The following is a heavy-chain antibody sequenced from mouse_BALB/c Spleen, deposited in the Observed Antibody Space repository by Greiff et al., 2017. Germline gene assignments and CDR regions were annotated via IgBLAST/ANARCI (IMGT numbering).Heavy chain of an antibody. Sequence: EVMLVESGGGLVKPGGSLKLSCAASGFAFSSYDMSWVRQTPEKRLEWVAYISSGGGSTYYPDTVKGRFTISRDNAKNTLYLQMSSLKSEDTAMYYCARHGGNYRYWYFDVWGAGTTVTVSS. V-gene: IGHV5-12-1*01. J-gene: IGHJ1*01. CDR1: GFAFSSYD. CDR2: ISSGGGST. CDR3: ARHGGNYRYWYFDV. D-gene: IGHD2-14*01.